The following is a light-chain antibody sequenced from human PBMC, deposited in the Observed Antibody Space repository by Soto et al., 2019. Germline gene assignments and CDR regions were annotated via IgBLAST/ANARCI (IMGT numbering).Light chain of an antibody. CDR3: GTWESYLSVGV. V-gene: IGLV1-51*01. CDR1: GSNIGGNS. CDR2: DND. J-gene: IGLJ2*01. Sequence: QSVLTQPPSVSAAPGQTVTISCSGRGSNIGGNSVSWYQQVPGTAPKLLLYDNDKRPSGIPDRFFGSKSGTSATLGIAGLQTADEADYYCGTWESYLSVGVFGGGTKLTVL.